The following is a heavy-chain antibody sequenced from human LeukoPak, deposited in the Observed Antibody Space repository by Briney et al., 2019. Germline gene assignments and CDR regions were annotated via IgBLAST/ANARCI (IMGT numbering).Heavy chain of an antibody. CDR1: GGSISNYF. D-gene: IGHD2/OR15-2a*01. J-gene: IGHJ6*03. CDR2: VFYNGST. Sequence: PSETLSLTCTVAGGSISNYFWSWIRQPPGKGLEWVGHVFYNGSTNYNPSLKSRVTISADTSQNHFFLKMTSVTAVDTAVYYCARVDSTFNFYFNMDVWGQGTTVIV. CDR3: ARVDSTFNFYFNMDV. V-gene: IGHV4-59*08.